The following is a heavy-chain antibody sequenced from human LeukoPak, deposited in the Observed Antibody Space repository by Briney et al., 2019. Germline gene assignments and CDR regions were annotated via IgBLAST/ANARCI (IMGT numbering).Heavy chain of an antibody. D-gene: IGHD6-25*01. CDR1: GGTFSSYA. Sequence: ASVKVSCKASGGTFSSYAISWVRQAPGQGLEWMGVINPSGGGTTYAQKFQGRVTMTRDLSTSTVYMELSSLRSEDTAMYYCARSPPGYYYFDYWGQGTLVTVSS. CDR2: INPSGGGT. J-gene: IGHJ4*02. V-gene: IGHV1-46*01. CDR3: ARSPPGYYYFDY.